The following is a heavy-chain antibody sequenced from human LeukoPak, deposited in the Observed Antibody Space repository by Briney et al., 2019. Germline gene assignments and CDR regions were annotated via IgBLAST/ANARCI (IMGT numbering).Heavy chain of an antibody. J-gene: IGHJ5*02. CDR3: ARDPRDILTGYYRRWFDP. CDR1: GFTFSSYG. D-gene: IGHD3-9*01. CDR2: ISYDGSNK. Sequence: GGSLRLSCAASGFTFSSYGMHWVRQAPGKGLEWVAVISYDGSNKYYADSVKGRFTISRDNSKNTLYLQMNSLKAEDTAVYYCARDPRDILTGYYRRWFDPWGQGTLVTVSS. V-gene: IGHV3-30*03.